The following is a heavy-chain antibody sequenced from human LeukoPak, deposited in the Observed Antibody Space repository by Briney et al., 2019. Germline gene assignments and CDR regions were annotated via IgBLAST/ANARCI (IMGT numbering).Heavy chain of an antibody. D-gene: IGHD3-3*01. CDR1: GGSISSYY. CDR3: ARSYDFWSGYYPERAHFDY. CDR2: IYYSGST. Sequence: SETLSLTCTVSGGSISSYYWSWIRQPPGKGLEWIGYIYYSGSTNYNPSLKSRVTISVDTSKNQFSLKLSSVTAADTAVYYCARSYDFWSGYYPERAHFDYWGQGTLVTVSS. V-gene: IGHV4-59*12. J-gene: IGHJ4*02.